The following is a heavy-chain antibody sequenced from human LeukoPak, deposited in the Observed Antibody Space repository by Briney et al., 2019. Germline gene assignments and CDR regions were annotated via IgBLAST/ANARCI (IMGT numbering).Heavy chain of an antibody. D-gene: IGHD3-16*01. Sequence: GGSLRLSCAASGFTFSSYELYWVRQAPGKGLEWISYISSSSSTIKYADSVRGRFTISRADARESLFLQMNSLRAEDTAIYYCGASRQYVGAFDIWGQGALVTVSS. CDR3: GASRQYVGAFDI. CDR1: GFTFSSYE. CDR2: ISSSSSTI. V-gene: IGHV3-48*03. J-gene: IGHJ3*02.